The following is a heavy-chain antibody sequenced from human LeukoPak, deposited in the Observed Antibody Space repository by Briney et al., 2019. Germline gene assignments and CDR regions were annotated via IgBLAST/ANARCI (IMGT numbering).Heavy chain of an antibody. J-gene: IGHJ4*02. CDR3: ARRGRPYGDPFDY. D-gene: IGHD4-17*01. V-gene: IGHV5-51*01. CDR2: IYPGDSDT. Sequence: GESLKISCKGSGYSFTSYWIGWVRQMPGKGLEWMGIIYPGDSDTRYSPSFQGQVTISADKSISTAYLQWSSLEASDTAMYYCARRGRPYGDPFDYWGQGTLVTVSS. CDR1: GYSFTSYW.